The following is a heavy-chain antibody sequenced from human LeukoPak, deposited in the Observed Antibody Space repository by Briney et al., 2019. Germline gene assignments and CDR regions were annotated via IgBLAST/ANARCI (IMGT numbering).Heavy chain of an antibody. D-gene: IGHD3-9*01. J-gene: IGHJ5*02. CDR1: GGSISSYY. CDR3: ARLMGDILTGYRKGTIDP. CDR2: IYTSGST. V-gene: IGHV4-4*07. Sequence: SETLSLTCTVSGGSISSYYWSWIRQPAGKGLEWIGRIYTSGSTNYNPSLKSRVTISVDTSKNQFSLKLSSVTAADTAVYYCARLMGDILTGYRKGTIDPWGQGTLVTVSS.